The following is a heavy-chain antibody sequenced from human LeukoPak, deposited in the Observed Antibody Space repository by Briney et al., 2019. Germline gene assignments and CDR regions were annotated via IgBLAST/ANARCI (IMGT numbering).Heavy chain of an antibody. CDR2: ISYDGSNK. V-gene: IGHV3-30-3*01. CDR3: ARASGWYDY. D-gene: IGHD6-19*01. J-gene: IGHJ4*02. CDR1: GFTFSSYA. Sequence: PGRSLRLSCAASGFTFSSYAMHWVRQAPGKGLEWVAVISYDGSNKYYADSVKGRLTISRDNSKNTLYLQMNSLRAEDTAVYYCARASGWYDYWGQGTLVTVSS.